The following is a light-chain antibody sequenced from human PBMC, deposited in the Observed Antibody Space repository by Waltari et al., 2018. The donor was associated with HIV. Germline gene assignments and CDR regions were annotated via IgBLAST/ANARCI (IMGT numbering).Light chain of an antibody. V-gene: IGKV3D-15*01. J-gene: IGKJ1*01. CDR3: QQDLDWPPWT. Sequence: IVMTQSPATLSVSAGERATLSCRASQNLGGNLAWYHQSHGQPPRLLVYGASSREPGSPARFSGRGSGTEFTLTISSLESDDSAVYYWQQDLDWPPWTFGQGTKV. CDR1: QNLGGN. CDR2: GAS.